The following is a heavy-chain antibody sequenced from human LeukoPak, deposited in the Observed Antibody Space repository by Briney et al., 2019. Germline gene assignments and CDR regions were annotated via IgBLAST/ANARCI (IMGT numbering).Heavy chain of an antibody. Sequence: GGSLRLSCEVSGFTFSDYYMNWVRQAPGKGLEWVGRSKTKASGYTTEYAASVKGRFTISRDDSKSSLYLQMNSLKTEDTAVYYCVGGPARIRYWGQGTLVTVSS. J-gene: IGHJ4*02. D-gene: IGHD3-16*01. CDR3: VGGPARIRY. CDR1: GFTFSDYY. CDR2: SKTKASGYTT. V-gene: IGHV3-72*01.